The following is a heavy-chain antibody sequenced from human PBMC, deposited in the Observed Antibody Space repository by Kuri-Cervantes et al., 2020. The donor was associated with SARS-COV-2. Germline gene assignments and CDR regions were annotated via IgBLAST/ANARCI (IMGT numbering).Heavy chain of an antibody. Sequence: SCTVSGGSISSGSYYWSWIRQPAGKGLEWIGRIYTSGSTNYNPSLKSRVTISVDTSKNQFSLKLSSVTAADTAVYYCARREYWYFDLWGRGTLVTVSS. CDR3: ARREYWYFDL. D-gene: IGHD1-26*01. CDR2: IYTSGST. V-gene: IGHV4-61*02. CDR1: GGSISSGSYY. J-gene: IGHJ2*01.